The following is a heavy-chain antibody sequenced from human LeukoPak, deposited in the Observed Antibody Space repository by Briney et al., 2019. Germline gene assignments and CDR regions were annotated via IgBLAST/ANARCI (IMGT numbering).Heavy chain of an antibody. V-gene: IGHV3-30*02. Sequence: GGSLRLSCAVSGFTFSSYGMHWVRQAPGKGLEWVAFIRYDGSNKYYADSVKGRFTISRDNSKNPLYLQMNSLRAEDTAVYYCAKVTYDSSGYNDYWGQGTLVTVSS. CDR3: AKVTYDSSGYNDY. J-gene: IGHJ4*02. CDR2: IRYDGSNK. D-gene: IGHD3-22*01. CDR1: GFTFSSYG.